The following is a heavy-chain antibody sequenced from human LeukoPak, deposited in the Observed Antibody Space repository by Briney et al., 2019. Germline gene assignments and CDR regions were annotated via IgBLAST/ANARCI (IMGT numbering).Heavy chain of an antibody. V-gene: IGHV1-2*06. D-gene: IGHD3-22*01. J-gene: IGHJ4*02. CDR2: INPNSGGT. CDR1: GYTFTGYY. CDR3: PYSVGDSSGYPPLFDY. Sequence: ASVKVSCKASGYTFTGYYMHWVRQAPGQGLEWMARINPNSGGTNYAQKFQGRVTMTRDTSISTAYMELSRLRSDDTAVYYCPYSVGDSSGYPPLFDYWGQGTLVTVSS.